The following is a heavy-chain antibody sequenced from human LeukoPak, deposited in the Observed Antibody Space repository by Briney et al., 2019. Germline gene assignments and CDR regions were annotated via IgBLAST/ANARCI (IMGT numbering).Heavy chain of an antibody. D-gene: IGHD5-24*01. CDR3: AKGSSTVTTVDH. CDR1: GFTFSSFA. J-gene: IGHJ4*02. V-gene: IGHV3-23*01. Sequence: GGSLRLSCAASGFTFSSFAMSWVRQAPGKGLEWVPAIGGSGGSTYYADSVKGRFTISRDNSKNTLYLQMNSLRAEDTAVYYCAKGSSTVTTVDHWGQGTLVTVSS. CDR2: IGGSGGST.